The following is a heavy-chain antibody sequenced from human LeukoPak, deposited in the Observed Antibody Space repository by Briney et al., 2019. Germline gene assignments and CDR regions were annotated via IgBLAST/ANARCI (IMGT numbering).Heavy chain of an antibody. J-gene: IGHJ4*02. CDR2: IYHSGST. CDR1: GGSISSGGYS. Sequence: SQTLSLTCAVSGGSISSGGYSWSWIRQPPGKGLEWIGYIYHSGSTYYNPSLKSRVTISVDRSKNQFSLKLSSVTAADTAVYYCARGGNRDLGVDYWGRGTLVTVSS. V-gene: IGHV4-30-2*01. D-gene: IGHD4-23*01. CDR3: ARGGNRDLGVDY.